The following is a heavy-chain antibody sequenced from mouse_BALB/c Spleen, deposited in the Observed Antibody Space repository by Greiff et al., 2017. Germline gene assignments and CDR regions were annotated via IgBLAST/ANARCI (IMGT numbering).Heavy chain of an antibody. CDR2: IYPGGGYT. CDR3: AWGALYYRYDYFDY. Sequence: QVQLQQSGAELVRPGTSVKISCKASGYTFTNYWLGWVKQRPGHGLEWIGDIYPGGGYTNYNEKFKGKATLTADTSSSTAYMQLSSLTSEDSAVYFCAWGALYYRYDYFDYWGQGTTLTVSS. D-gene: IGHD2-14*01. J-gene: IGHJ2*01. V-gene: IGHV1-63*02. CDR1: GYTFTNYW.